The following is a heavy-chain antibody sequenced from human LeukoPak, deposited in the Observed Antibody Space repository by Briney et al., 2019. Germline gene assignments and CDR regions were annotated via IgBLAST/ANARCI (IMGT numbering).Heavy chain of an antibody. V-gene: IGHV1-8*01. Sequence: ASVKVSCKASGYTFTSYDINWVRQATGQGLEWMGWMNPNSGNTGYAQKFQGRVTMTRNTSISTAYMELSSLRSEDTAVYYCARNYRGRIAAAGTNWFDPWGQGTLVTVSS. D-gene: IGHD6-13*01. CDR1: GYTFTSYD. J-gene: IGHJ5*02. CDR3: ARNYRGRIAAAGTNWFDP. CDR2: MNPNSGNT.